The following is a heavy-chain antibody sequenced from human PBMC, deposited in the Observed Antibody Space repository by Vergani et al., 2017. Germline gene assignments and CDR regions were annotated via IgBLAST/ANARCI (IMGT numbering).Heavy chain of an antibody. Sequence: EVQLVESGGVVVQPGGSLRLSCAASGFTFDDYAMHWVRQTPGKGLEWVSLISWDGGNTYYADSVKGRFTISRDNSKNSLHLQMNSLRTEDTALYYCAKDSHYGXGSPPGIPTYFDYWGQGTLVTVSS. D-gene: IGHD3-10*01. CDR1: GFTFDDYA. V-gene: IGHV3-43D*03. CDR2: ISWDGGNT. J-gene: IGHJ4*02. CDR3: AKDSHYGXGSPPGIPTYFDY.